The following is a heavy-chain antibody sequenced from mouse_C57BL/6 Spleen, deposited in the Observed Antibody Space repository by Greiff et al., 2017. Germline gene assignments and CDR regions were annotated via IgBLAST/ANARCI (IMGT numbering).Heavy chain of an antibody. CDR2: IDPSDSYT. Sequence: QLQQSGAELVKPGASVKLSCKASGYTFTSYWMQWVKQRPGQGLEWIGEIDPSDSYTNYNQKFKGKATLTVDTSSSTAYMQLSSLTSEDSAVYYCASQDSSGYQFAYWGQGTLVTVSA. D-gene: IGHD3-2*02. CDR3: ASQDSSGYQFAY. CDR1: GYTFTSYW. V-gene: IGHV1-50*01. J-gene: IGHJ3*01.